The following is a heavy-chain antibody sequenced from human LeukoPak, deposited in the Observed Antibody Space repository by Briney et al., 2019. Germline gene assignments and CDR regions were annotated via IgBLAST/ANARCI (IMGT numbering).Heavy chain of an antibody. CDR3: ARDPQQWLVSYFDN. D-gene: IGHD6-19*01. V-gene: IGHV3-33*01. CDR2: IWYDGSIK. Sequence: GGSLRLSCAASGFAFSSYGMHWVRQAPGKGLEWLAVIWYDGSIKYYAYSVKGRFTISRDNSKNTLYLQMNSLRAEDTAVYYCARDPQQWLVSYFDNWGQGILVTVSS. CDR1: GFAFSSYG. J-gene: IGHJ4*02.